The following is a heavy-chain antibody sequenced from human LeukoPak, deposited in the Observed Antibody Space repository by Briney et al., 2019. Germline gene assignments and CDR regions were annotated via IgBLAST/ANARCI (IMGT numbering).Heavy chain of an antibody. J-gene: IGHJ4*02. CDR1: GFTFSSYS. V-gene: IGHV3-30*03. Sequence: GGSLRLSCAASGFTFSSYSMNWVRQAPGKGLEWVAVISYDGSNKYYADSVKGRFTISRDNSKNTLYLQMNSLRAEDTAVYYCARDLFRAGTWPYYFDYWGQGTLVTVSS. CDR3: ARDLFRAGTWPYYFDY. CDR2: ISYDGSNK. D-gene: IGHD1-14*01.